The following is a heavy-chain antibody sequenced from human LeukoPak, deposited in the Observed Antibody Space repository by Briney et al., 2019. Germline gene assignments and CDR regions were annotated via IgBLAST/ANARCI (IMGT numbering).Heavy chain of an antibody. J-gene: IGHJ5*02. CDR1: AYTFSTSW. CDR3: ATVGTTGTRWFDP. Sequence: GESLKISCKGSAYTFSTSWIAWVRQMPGKGLEWMGIIFPLDSDTRYSPSLQGQVTISVDKSISTAYLQWSSLKTSDTAIYYCATVGTTGTRWFDPWGQGTLVTVSS. D-gene: IGHD1-1*01. CDR2: IFPLDSDT. V-gene: IGHV5-51*01.